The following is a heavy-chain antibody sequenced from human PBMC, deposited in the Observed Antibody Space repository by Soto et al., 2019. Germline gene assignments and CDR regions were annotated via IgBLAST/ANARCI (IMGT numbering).Heavy chain of an antibody. J-gene: IGHJ4*02. V-gene: IGHV4-34*01. Sequence: SETLSLTCAVYGGSFSGYYWSWIRQPPGKGLEWIGEINHSGSTNYNPSLKSRVTISVDTSKNQFSLKLSSVTAADTAVYYCARDWKQDYYFDYWGQGTLVTVSS. CDR1: GGSFSGYY. CDR3: ARDWKQDYYFDY. CDR2: INHSGST. D-gene: IGHD1-1*01.